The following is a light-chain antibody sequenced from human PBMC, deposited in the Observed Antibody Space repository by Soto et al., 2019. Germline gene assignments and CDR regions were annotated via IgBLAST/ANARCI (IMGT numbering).Light chain of an antibody. CDR3: QHCNNWPPCT. CDR1: QSGSRN. Sequence: EILMTQSPATLSVPPGERATLSCTASQSGSRNVAWYQQKQGQAPRLLIYGASTRATSIPARFSGSGSGTEFTLTISSLQAEDFGVYYCQHCNNWPPCTFGQGTQVEIK. J-gene: IGKJ1*01. CDR2: GAS. V-gene: IGKV3-15*01.